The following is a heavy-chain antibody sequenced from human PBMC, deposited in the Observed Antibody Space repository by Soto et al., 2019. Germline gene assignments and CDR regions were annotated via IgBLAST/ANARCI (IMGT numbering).Heavy chain of an antibody. J-gene: IGHJ4*02. V-gene: IGHV4-59*01. Sequence: QVQLQESGPGLVKPSETLSLTCTVSGGSINSNYWSWIRQPPGKGLEWIGYIHYSGRTTYNPSLRSRVTISVDTSKNQFSLKLTSVTTADTALYYCARTASGGGYWGQGTLVTVSS. CDR1: GGSINSNY. D-gene: IGHD2-21*02. CDR3: ARTASGGGY. CDR2: IHYSGRT.